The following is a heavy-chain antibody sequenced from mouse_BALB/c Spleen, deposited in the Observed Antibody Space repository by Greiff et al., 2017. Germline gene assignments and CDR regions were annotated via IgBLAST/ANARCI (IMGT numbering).Heavy chain of an antibody. CDR2: IYPSDSYT. CDR1: GYTFTSYW. Sequence: QVQLQQPGAELVRPGASVKLSCKASGYTFTSYWINWVKQRPGQGLEWIGNIYPSDSYTNYNQKFKDKATLTVDKSSSTAYMQLSSPTSEDSAVYYCTRGGRYDGDAMDYWGQGTSVTVSS. V-gene: IGHV1-69*02. CDR3: TRGGRYDGDAMDY. D-gene: IGHD2-14*01. J-gene: IGHJ4*01.